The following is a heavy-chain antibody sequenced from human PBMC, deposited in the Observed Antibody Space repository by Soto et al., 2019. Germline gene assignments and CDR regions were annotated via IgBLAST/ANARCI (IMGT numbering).Heavy chain of an antibody. J-gene: IGHJ3*02. CDR3: AKDLLPDYCSGGSCYGAFDI. D-gene: IGHD2-15*01. CDR2: ISWNSGSI. CDR1: GFTFDDYA. Sequence: SLRLSCAASGFTFDDYAMHWVRQAPGKGLEWVSGISWNSGSIGYADSVKGRFTISRDNAKNSLYLQMNSLRAEDTALYYCAKDLLPDYCSGGSCYGAFDIWGQGTMVTVS. V-gene: IGHV3-9*01.